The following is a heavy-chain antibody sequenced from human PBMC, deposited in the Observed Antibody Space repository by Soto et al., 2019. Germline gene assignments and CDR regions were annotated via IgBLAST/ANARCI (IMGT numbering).Heavy chain of an antibody. CDR3: ARDQRRFIAAAGTDAFDM. J-gene: IGHJ3*02. D-gene: IGHD6-13*01. V-gene: IGHV3-33*01. Sequence: QVQLVESGGGVVQPGRSPRLSCAASGFTFSSYGMHWVRQAPGKGLEWVAVIWYDGSNKYYADSVKGRFTISRDNSKNTLYLQMNSLRAEDTAVYYCARDQRRFIAAAGTDAFDMWGQGTMVTVSS. CDR1: GFTFSSYG. CDR2: IWYDGSNK.